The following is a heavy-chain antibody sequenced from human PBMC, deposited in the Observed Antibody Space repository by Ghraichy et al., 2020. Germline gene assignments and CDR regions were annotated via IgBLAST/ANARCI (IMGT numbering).Heavy chain of an antibody. CDR1: GFTFNDYY. V-gene: IGHV3-11*01. D-gene: IGHD3-22*01. Sequence: GSLRLSCSASGFTFNDYYMSWIRQAPGEGLEWVSYISSSGGTIYYADSVKGRFTISRDNAENSLYLQMNSLRAEDTAVYYCARRRGMIVDYWGQGTLVTVSS. CDR2: ISSSGGTI. J-gene: IGHJ4*02. CDR3: ARRRGMIVDY.